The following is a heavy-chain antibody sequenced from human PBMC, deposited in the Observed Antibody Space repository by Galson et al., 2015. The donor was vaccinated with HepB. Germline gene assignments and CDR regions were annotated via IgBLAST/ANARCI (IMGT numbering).Heavy chain of an antibody. Sequence: SLRLSCAASGFTFSTYSMNWVRQAPGKGLEWVSSISSTSNYIYYADSLQGRFTISRDNSRDTLYLQMNSLRAEDTAVYYCARGTNSGWYGEYWGQGTLVTVSS. D-gene: IGHD6-19*01. J-gene: IGHJ4*02. CDR2: ISSTSNYI. CDR3: ARGTNSGWYGEY. V-gene: IGHV3-21*04. CDR1: GFTFSTYS.